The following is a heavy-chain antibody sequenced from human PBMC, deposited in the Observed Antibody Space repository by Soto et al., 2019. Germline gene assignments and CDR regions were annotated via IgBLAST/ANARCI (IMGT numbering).Heavy chain of an antibody. V-gene: IGHV4-59*08. CDR3: ARHVGEYCSSTSCYGSFDY. Sequence: SETLSLTCTVSGGSISSYYWSWIRQPPGKGLELIGYIYYSGSTNYNPSLKSRVTISVDTSKNQFSLKLSSVTAADTAVYYCARHVGEYCSSTSCYGSFDYWGQGTLVTVSS. J-gene: IGHJ4*02. D-gene: IGHD2-2*01. CDR1: GGSISSYY. CDR2: IYYSGST.